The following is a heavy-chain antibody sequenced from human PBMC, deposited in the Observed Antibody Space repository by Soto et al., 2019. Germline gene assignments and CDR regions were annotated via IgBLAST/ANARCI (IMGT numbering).Heavy chain of an antibody. V-gene: IGHV1-58*01. CDR3: AAEGRMVRRVSRRYYYGMDV. CDR1: GFTFTSSA. CDR2: IVVVSGNT. J-gene: IGHJ6*02. Sequence: QMQLVQSGPEVKKPGTSVKVSCKASGFTFTSSAVQWVRQARGQRVELIGLIVVVSGNTNYAQKLQERDTITMDMSTSTAYMALSSLRSEDTAVYYCAAEGRMVRRVSRRYYYGMDVWGQGTTVTVSS. D-gene: IGHD3-10*01.